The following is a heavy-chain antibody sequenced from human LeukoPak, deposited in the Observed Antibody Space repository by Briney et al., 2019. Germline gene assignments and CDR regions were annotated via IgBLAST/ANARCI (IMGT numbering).Heavy chain of an antibody. D-gene: IGHD3-22*01. Sequence: GGSLRLSCAASGFTFSSYAMSWVRQAPGKGLEWVSAISGSGGSTYYADSVKGRFTISRDNSKNTLYLQMNSLRAEDTAVYYCASVDYYDSSPLDYWGQGTLVTVSS. J-gene: IGHJ4*02. CDR3: ASVDYYDSSPLDY. V-gene: IGHV3-23*01. CDR1: GFTFSSYA. CDR2: ISGSGGST.